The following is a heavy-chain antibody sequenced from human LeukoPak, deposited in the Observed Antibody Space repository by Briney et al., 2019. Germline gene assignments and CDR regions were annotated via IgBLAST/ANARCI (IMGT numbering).Heavy chain of an antibody. CDR2: IGGSNGIT. D-gene: IGHD5-12*01. V-gene: IGHV3-23*01. CDR1: RFTFNSYA. J-gene: IGHJ4*02. CDR3: ARNENSGWGYFDY. Sequence: GGSLRLSCAASRFTFNSYAMSWVRQAPGKGLEWVSVIGGSNGITFYVGSVKGRFTISRDNSKDTLYPQMNSLRAEDTAVYYCARNENSGWGYFDYWGQGTLVTVSS.